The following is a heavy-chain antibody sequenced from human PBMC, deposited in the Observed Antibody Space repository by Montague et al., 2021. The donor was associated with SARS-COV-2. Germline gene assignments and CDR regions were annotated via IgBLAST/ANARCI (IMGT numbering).Heavy chain of an antibody. D-gene: IGHD1-7*01. CDR3: ARAAGYNWNYGYNWFDP. J-gene: IGHJ5*02. Sequence: SETLSLTCTVSGGSISSYYWSWIRQPPGKGLEWIGYIYCSGSTNYNPSLKSRVTISVDTSENQFSLKLSSVTAADTAVYYCARAAGYNWNYGYNWFDPWGQGTLVTVSS. V-gene: IGHV4-59*01. CDR1: GGSISSYY. CDR2: IYCSGST.